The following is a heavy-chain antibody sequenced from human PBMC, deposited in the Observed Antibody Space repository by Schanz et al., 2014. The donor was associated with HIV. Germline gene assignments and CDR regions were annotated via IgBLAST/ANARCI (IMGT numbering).Heavy chain of an antibody. V-gene: IGHV3-74*02. CDR1: GFTFSNDW. CDR2: INALGTTT. D-gene: IGHD6-19*01. Sequence: VHLVESGGSLVKPGGSLRLSCAASGFTFSNDWMHWVRQAPGKGLVWVSRINALGTTTAYADSVKGRFTISRDASKRTLYLQMDSLGVDDTATYYCAKGDPSSHFGRAFDIWGQGTVVIVSS. J-gene: IGHJ3*02. CDR3: AKGDPSSHFGRAFDI.